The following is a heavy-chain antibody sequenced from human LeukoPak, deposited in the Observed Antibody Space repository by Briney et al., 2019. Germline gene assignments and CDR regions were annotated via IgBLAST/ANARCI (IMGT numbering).Heavy chain of an antibody. D-gene: IGHD3-22*01. CDR1: GGSFSGYY. Sequence: SETLSLTCAVYGGSFSGYYWSWIRQPPGKGLEWIGEINHSGSTNYNPSLKSRVTISVDTSKNQFSLKLSSVTAADTAVYYCARDPVTSITMIVVAATDAFDIWGQGTMVTVSS. V-gene: IGHV4-34*01. CDR3: ARDPVTSITMIVVAATDAFDI. J-gene: IGHJ3*02. CDR2: INHSGST.